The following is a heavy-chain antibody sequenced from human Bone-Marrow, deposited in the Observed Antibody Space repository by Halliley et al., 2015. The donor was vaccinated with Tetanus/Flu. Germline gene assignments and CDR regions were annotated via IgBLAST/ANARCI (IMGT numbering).Heavy chain of an antibody. V-gene: IGHV4-4*02. Sequence: TLSLTCTVSGDSIRDATWRSWVRQTPGKGLEWLGEISHSGSTNYRPALKSRVSLSGDKSKNQFTLTLPSVTTADSAGNYCARESERVVISLEEALFDYWGQGAQVTVSS. CDR1: GDSIRDATW. CDR3: ARESERVVISLEEALFDY. J-gene: IGHJ4*02. CDR2: ISHSGST. D-gene: IGHD3-16*01.